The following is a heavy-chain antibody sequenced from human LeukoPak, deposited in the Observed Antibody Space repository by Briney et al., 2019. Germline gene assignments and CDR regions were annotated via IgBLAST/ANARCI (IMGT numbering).Heavy chain of an antibody. CDR2: ISGSGGST. CDR3: AKNPRTYYYDY. Sequence: TGGSPRLSCAASGFTFSSYAMSWVRQAPGKGLEWVSAISGSGGSTYYADSVKGRFTISRDNSENTLCLQMNSLRAEDTAVYYCAKNPRTYYYDYWGQGTLVTVSS. D-gene: IGHD3-16*01. CDR1: GFTFSSYA. V-gene: IGHV3-23*01. J-gene: IGHJ4*02.